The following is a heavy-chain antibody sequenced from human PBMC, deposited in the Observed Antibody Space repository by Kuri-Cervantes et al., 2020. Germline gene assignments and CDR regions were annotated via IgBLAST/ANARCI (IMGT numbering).Heavy chain of an antibody. CDR2: IYTSGST. CDR3: ARGGRDSSGYWGY. J-gene: IGHJ4*02. V-gene: IGHV4-59*10. Sequence: GSLRLSCAVYGGSFSGYYWSWIRQPAGKGLEWIGRIYTSGSTNYNPSLKSRVTISVDTSKNQFSLKLSSATAADTAVYYCARGGRDSSGYWGYWGQGTLVTVSS. D-gene: IGHD3-22*01. CDR1: GGSFSGYY.